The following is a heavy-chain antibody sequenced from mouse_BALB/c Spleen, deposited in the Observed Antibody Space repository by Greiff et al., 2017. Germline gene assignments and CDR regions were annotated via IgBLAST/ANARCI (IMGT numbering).Heavy chain of an antibody. V-gene: IGHV5-6-5*01. Sequence: EVQRVESGGGLVKPGGSLKLSCAASGFTFSSYAMSWVRQTPEKRLEWVAPISSGGSTYYPDSVKGRFTISRDNARNILYLQMSSLRSEDTAMYYCARAMITTRAMDYWGQGTSVTVSS. CDR2: ISSGGST. J-gene: IGHJ4*01. CDR3: ARAMITTRAMDY. CDR1: GFTFSSYA. D-gene: IGHD2-4*01.